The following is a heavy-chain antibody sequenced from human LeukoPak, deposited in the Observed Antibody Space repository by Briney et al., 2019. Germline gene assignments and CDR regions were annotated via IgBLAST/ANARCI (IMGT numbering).Heavy chain of an antibody. CDR3: ARDPSYDSSGSLLIDY. CDR1: GFTFDDYT. D-gene: IGHD3-22*01. Sequence: SGGSLRLSCAASGFTFDDYTMHWIRQAPGKGLEWVSLISWDGGSTYYADSVKGRFTISRDNSRNSLYLQMNSLRAEDTAVYYCARDPSYDSSGSLLIDYWGQGTLVTVSS. V-gene: IGHV3-43*01. J-gene: IGHJ4*02. CDR2: ISWDGGST.